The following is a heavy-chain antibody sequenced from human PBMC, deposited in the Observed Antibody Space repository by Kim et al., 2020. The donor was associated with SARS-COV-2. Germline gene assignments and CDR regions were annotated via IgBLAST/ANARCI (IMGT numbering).Heavy chain of an antibody. D-gene: IGHD2-2*01. V-gene: IGHV3-21*01. J-gene: IGHJ4*02. CDR1: GFTFSIYG. Sequence: GGSLRLSCAVSGFTFSIYGMNWVRQAPGKGLEWVSSISSSRRYIYYADSVKGRFTISRDNAKNSLYLQMNSLRAEDTAVYYCARDPLGYCSSTSCGGTYSHFWGQGTLVTLSS. CDR2: ISSSRRYI. CDR3: ARDPLGYCSSTSCGGTYSHF.